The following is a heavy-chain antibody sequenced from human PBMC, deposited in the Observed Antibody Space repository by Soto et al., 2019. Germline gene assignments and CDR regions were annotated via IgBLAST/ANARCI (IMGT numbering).Heavy chain of an antibody. CDR1: GFTFTTFG. CDR2: ISYDGHNK. D-gene: IGHD4-17*01. CDR3: AKDRQAYGDYNYYYYGMDV. V-gene: IGHV3-30*18. J-gene: IGHJ6*02. Sequence: QVQLVESGGGVVQPGGSLRLSCTASGFTFTTFGIHWVRQAPGKGLEWVALISYDGHNKYYSDSVKGRFTISRDNYKNTLSLQMNSLRAEDTAVDYCAKDRQAYGDYNYYYYGMDVWGQGTTVSVSS.